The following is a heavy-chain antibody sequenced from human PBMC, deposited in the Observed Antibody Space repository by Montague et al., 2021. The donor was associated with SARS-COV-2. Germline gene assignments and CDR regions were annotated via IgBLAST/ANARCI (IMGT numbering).Heavy chain of an antibody. Sequence: SETLSLTCAVYGGSFSGYYWSWIRQPPGKGLEWIGEINQSGSTNXXPSLKSRVTLSVDTSKKQFSLKLSSLTAADTAVYYCARVAGGYYHDSSAYFDYWGQGSLVTVSS. CDR1: GGSFSGYY. J-gene: IGHJ4*02. CDR2: INQSGST. V-gene: IGHV4-34*01. CDR3: ARVAGGYYHDSSAYFDY. D-gene: IGHD3-22*01.